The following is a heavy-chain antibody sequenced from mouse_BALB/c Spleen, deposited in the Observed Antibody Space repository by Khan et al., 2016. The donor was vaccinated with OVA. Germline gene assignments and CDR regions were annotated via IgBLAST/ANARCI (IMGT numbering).Heavy chain of an antibody. Sequence: EVQLQQSGPELVKPGASVKMSCKASGYTFTDYYMKWVKQSQGKSLEWIGDINPDNGDTFYNQKFKGKATLTVDKSSSTAYMQLNSLTSEDSALXFCTRGLFDVWGAGTTVTVSS. V-gene: IGHV1-19*01. CDR3: TRGLFDV. J-gene: IGHJ1*01. CDR1: GYTFTDYY. CDR2: INPDNGDT.